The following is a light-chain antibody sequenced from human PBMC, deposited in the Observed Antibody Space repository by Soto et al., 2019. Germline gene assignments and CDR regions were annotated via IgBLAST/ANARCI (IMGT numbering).Light chain of an antibody. V-gene: IGKV3-20*01. CDR1: QSVSSSY. CDR3: QQYGGSPPYN. J-gene: IGKJ2*01. Sequence: IVLTQSPVTLSLSPGESATLSCRASQSVSSSYLAWYQQKPGQAPRLLIYGPSSRATGIPDRFSGSGSGTDFTLTISRLEPEDFAVYYCQQYGGSPPYNFGQGTKLEI. CDR2: GPS.